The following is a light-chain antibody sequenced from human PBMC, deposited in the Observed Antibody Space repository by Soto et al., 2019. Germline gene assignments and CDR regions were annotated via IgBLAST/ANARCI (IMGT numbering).Light chain of an antibody. CDR3: QQYYNWPRT. CDR1: QSLGSD. V-gene: IGKV3-15*01. J-gene: IGKJ1*01. CDR2: AAS. Sequence: EIGMTQSPGTLSLSPGDTAPLSCRASQSLGSDLAWYQQKPGQAPRLLIFAASARPTGIPARISGSGSGTEFTLTISSLRSEDFAVYFCQQYYNWPRTFGQGTKVDIK.